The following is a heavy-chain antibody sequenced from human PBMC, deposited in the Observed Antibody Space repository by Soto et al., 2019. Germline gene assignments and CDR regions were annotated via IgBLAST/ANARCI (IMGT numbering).Heavy chain of an antibody. CDR1: GYTFTSYA. CDR3: ARSLWFGELLPPNWFDP. J-gene: IGHJ5*02. V-gene: IGHV1-3*01. D-gene: IGHD3-10*01. CDR2: INAGNGNT. Sequence: ASVKVSCTASGYTFTSYAMHWVRQAPGQRLEWMGWINAGNGNTKYSQKFQGRVTTTRDTSASTAYMELSSLRSEDTAVYYCARSLWFGELLPPNWFDPWGQGTLVTVSS.